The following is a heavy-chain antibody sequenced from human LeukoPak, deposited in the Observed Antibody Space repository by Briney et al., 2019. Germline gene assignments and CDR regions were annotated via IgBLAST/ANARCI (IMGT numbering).Heavy chain of an antibody. CDR1: GGSISSYY. V-gene: IGHV4-59*01. CDR2: IYYSGST. D-gene: IGHD1-26*01. Sequence: SETLSLTCTVSGGSISSYYWSWIRQPPGKGLEWIGYIYYSGSTNYNPSLKSRVTISVDTSKNQFSLKLSSVTAADTAVCYCASRSGSYYSYYGMDVWGQGTTVTVSS. CDR3: ASRSGSYYSYYGMDV. J-gene: IGHJ6*02.